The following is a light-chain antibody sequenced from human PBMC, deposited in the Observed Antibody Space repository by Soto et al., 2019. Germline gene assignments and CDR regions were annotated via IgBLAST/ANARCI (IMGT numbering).Light chain of an antibody. CDR2: EDN. CDR1: SGSIASNY. J-gene: IGLJ3*02. V-gene: IGLV6-57*01. CDR3: QSYDATNQV. Sequence: FMLTQPHSVSESPGKTVIISCTRSSGSIASNYVQWYQQRPGSSPTTVIYEDNQRPSGVPDRFSGSIDSSSNSASLTISGLETEDEADYFCQSYDATNQVLGGGTKLTVL.